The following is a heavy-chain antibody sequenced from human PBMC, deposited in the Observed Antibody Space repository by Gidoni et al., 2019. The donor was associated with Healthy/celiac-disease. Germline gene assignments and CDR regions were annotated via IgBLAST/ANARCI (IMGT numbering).Heavy chain of an antibody. D-gene: IGHD2-2*01. CDR3: ARKGAVVVPAASYYYYYGMDV. CDR2: IIPIFGTA. J-gene: IGHJ6*02. CDR1: GGTFSSYA. V-gene: IGHV1-69*01. Sequence: QVQLVQSGAEVKKPGSSVKVSCKASGGTFSSYAISWVRQAPGQGLEWMGGIIPIFGTANYAQKLQGRVTITADESTSTADMELSSLRSEDTAVYYCARKGAVVVPAASYYYYYGMDVWGQGTTVTVSS.